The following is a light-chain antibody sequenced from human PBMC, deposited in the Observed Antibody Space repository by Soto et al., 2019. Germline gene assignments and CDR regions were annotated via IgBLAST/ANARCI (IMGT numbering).Light chain of an antibody. CDR3: QQYNNWPLT. CDR2: FAS. J-gene: IGKJ4*01. CDR1: QSVSNN. V-gene: IGKV3-15*01. Sequence: EIVMTQSPATLSVSPGERATLSCRASQSVSNNLAWYQQKPGQAPRLLIYFASTRATGIPARFSGSGSGTEFTLTISSLQPEDFAVYYCQQYNNWPLTFGGGTKVEIK.